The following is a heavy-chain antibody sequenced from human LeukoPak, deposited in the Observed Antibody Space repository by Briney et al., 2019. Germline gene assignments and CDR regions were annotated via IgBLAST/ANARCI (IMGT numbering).Heavy chain of an antibody. Sequence: ASVKVSCKASGYTFTSYGISWVRQAPGQGLEWMGWISAYNGNTNYAQKLQGRVTMTTDTSTSTAYMELRSLRADDTAMYYCARVVGATGWGVFDIWGQGTMVTVSS. J-gene: IGHJ3*02. CDR3: ARVVGATGWGVFDI. CDR2: ISAYNGNT. D-gene: IGHD1-26*01. CDR1: GYTFTSYG. V-gene: IGHV1-18*01.